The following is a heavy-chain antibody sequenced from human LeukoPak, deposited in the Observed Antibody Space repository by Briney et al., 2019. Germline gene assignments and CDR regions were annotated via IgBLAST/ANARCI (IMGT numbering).Heavy chain of an antibody. Sequence: GASVKVSCKASGGTFISYAISWVRQAPGQGLEWMGGIIPIFGTANYAQKFQGRVTITADESTSTAYMELSSLRSEDTAVYYCARQAGPTRAFDIWGQGTMVTVS. J-gene: IGHJ3*02. CDR2: IIPIFGTA. D-gene: IGHD6-13*01. CDR1: GGTFISYA. V-gene: IGHV1-69*13. CDR3: ARQAGPTRAFDI.